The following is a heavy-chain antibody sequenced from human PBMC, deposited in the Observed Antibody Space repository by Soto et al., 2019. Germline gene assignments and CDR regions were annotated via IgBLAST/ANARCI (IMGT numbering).Heavy chain of an antibody. V-gene: IGHV3-30*18. CDR2: ISHDGNNK. J-gene: IGHJ4*02. Sequence: GGSLRLSCEASGFTCRNYGRHWVRQAPGKGLEWAALISHDGNNKYYVDSVKGRFTVYRDNSKNTLYVQMNSLRTEDTGVYYCVKDIGAAGSYYFDYWGQGTLVTVSS. D-gene: IGHD6-13*01. CDR1: GFTCRNYG. CDR3: VKDIGAAGSYYFDY.